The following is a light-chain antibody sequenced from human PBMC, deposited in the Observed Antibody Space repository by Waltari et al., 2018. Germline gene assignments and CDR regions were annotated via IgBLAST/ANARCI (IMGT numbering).Light chain of an antibody. V-gene: IGLV3-21*04. CDR3: QVWDANNEPGV. Sequence: SYVLTQPPSLSVAPGMTASITCGGDNIGRKSVHWYQRKPGKAPVLVTSYDNDRPSGIPGRVAGSKPGDTATLTISRVEAGDEGDYYCQVWDANNEPGVFGTGTEVTVL. CDR1: NIGRKS. CDR2: YDN. J-gene: IGLJ1*01.